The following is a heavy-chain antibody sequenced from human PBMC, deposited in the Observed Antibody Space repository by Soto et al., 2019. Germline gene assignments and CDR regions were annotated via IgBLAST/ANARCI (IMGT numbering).Heavy chain of an antibody. V-gene: IGHV3-30*03. CDR3: TGEVASGY. CDR2: ISRDGGTK. D-gene: IGHD2-8*02. J-gene: IGHJ4*02. CDR1: GFTVSTYG. Sequence: QVQLVESGGGVVQPGRSLRLSCAVSGFTVSTYGMHWVRQAPGKGLEWVAVISRDGGTKYYADSVKGRFTISRDNSRNTLFLEMNNLRGDDMGVYCCTGEVASGYWGQGTLVTVSS.